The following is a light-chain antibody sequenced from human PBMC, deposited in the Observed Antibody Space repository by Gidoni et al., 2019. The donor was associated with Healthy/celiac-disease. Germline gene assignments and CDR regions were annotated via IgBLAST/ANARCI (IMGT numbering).Light chain of an antibody. CDR3: QQYNSYSYT. CDR1: QSLSSW. CDR2: AAS. J-gene: IGKJ2*01. Sequence: IQMIQSPSTLSASVGDRVTITCRASQSLSSWLAWYQQKPGKAPTLLIYAASSLESGVPSRFSGSGSGTEFTLTISSLQPDDFATYYCQQYNSYSYTFGQGTKLEIK. V-gene: IGKV1-5*01.